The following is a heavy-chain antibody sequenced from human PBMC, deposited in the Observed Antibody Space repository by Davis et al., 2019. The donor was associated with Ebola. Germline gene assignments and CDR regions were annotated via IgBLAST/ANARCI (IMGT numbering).Heavy chain of an antibody. CDR3: ARGPSTGNSFSY. V-gene: IGHV3-7*01. Sequence: LSLTCAASGFTFSSYAMHWVRQAPGKGLEWVANIKQDGSEKYYVDSVEGRFTISRDNAKNSLYLQMNSLRAEDTAVYYSARGPSTGNSFSYWGQGTLVTVSS. D-gene: IGHD6-13*01. CDR2: IKQDGSEK. J-gene: IGHJ4*02. CDR1: GFTFSSYA.